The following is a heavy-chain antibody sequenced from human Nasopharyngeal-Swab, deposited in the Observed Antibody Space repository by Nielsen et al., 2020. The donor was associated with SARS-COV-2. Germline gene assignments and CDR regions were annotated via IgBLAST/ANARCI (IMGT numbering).Heavy chain of an antibody. V-gene: IGHV3-30*03. D-gene: IGHD5-24*01. Sequence: GESLKISCAASGFTFSSYGLHWVRQAPGKGLEWVAVISYDGSNKYYAASVKGRFTISRDNSKNTLYLQMNSLRAEDTAVYYCARDGDGYNTHWGQGTLVTVSS. J-gene: IGHJ4*02. CDR2: ISYDGSNK. CDR3: ARDGDGYNTH. CDR1: GFTFSSYG.